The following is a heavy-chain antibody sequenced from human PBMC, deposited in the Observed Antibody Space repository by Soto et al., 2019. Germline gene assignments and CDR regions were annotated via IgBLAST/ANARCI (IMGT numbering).Heavy chain of an antibody. J-gene: IGHJ4*02. CDR1: GDSLTRNY. V-gene: IGHV4-59*01. CDR2: IHNGRTT. Sequence: PSETLSLTCTVSGDSLTRNYWSWIRQSPGKGLEWLAFIHNGRTTNYNPSLVGRVSISVDTSKSQLSLNLNSVTAADTAVYYCARTLSGGFDYWGPGTLVTVSS. CDR3: ARTLSGGFDY.